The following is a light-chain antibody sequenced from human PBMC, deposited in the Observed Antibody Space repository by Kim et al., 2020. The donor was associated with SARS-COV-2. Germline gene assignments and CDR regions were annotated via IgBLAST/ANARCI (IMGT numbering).Light chain of an antibody. J-gene: IGLJ3*02. V-gene: IGLV4-69*01. CDR3: QTWGTGIQV. CDR2: LNSDGSH. Sequence: QLVLTQSPTASASLGASVKLTCTLSSGHSNYAIAWHQQQPEKGPRYLMKLNSDGSHYKGGGIPDRFSGSSSGAGRSLIIASLHSEDEADYYCQTWGTGIQVFGGGTQLTVL. CDR1: SGHSNYA.